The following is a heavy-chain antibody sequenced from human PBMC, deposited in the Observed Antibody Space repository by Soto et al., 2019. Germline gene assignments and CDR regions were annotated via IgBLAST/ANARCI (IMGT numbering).Heavy chain of an antibody. D-gene: IGHD5-18*01. CDR1: GFTFSSYA. CDR2: ISYDGSNK. CDR3: ARGGGYSYGNSLFDY. J-gene: IGHJ4*02. V-gene: IGHV3-30-3*01. Sequence: GGSLRLSCAAPGFTFSSYAMHWVRQAPGKGLEWVAVISYDGSNKYYADSVKGRFTISRDNSKNTLYLQMNSLRAEDTAVYYCARGGGYSYGNSLFDYWGQGTLVTVSS.